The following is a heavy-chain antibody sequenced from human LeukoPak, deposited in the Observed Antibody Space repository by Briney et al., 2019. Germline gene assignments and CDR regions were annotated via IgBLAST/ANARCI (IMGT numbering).Heavy chain of an antibody. Sequence: GGSLRLSCAASGFTFSDYYMSWIRQAPGKGLEWVSYISSGSTIYYADSVKGRFTISRDNAKNSLYLQMNSLRAEDTAVYYCARDPLTTPGSDYWGQGTLVTVSS. CDR2: ISSGSTI. J-gene: IGHJ4*02. D-gene: IGHD1/OR15-1a*01. CDR1: GFTFSDYY. V-gene: IGHV3-11*04. CDR3: ARDPLTTPGSDY.